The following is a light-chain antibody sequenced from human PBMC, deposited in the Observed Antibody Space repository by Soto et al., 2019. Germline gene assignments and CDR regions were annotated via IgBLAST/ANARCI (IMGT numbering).Light chain of an antibody. CDR2: EVT. Sequence: QSVLTQPASVSGSPGQSITISCTGTSSDVGTYNVVSWYQQYPGKAPKLMIYEVTKWPSGVSNRFSGSKSGNTASLTISGLQADDEADYYCCSYAGSSTWVFGGGTKLTVL. J-gene: IGLJ3*02. CDR3: CSYAGSSTWV. CDR1: SSDVGTYNV. V-gene: IGLV2-23*02.